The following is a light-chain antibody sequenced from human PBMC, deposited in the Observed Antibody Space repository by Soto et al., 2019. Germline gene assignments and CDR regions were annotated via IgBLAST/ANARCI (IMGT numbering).Light chain of an antibody. J-gene: IGLJ1*01. CDR3: SPYASSITHSG. Sequence: QSVLTRPPSAPVTRGHSVTISCTGTSSDDGGYNYVSWYQQHPGKAPKLRIYEVSTRPSGVRDRFCGTTTGNSASLTISGLQAEEDLDCYRSPYASSITHSGFGTGARSPS. V-gene: IGLV2-8*01. CDR1: SSDDGGYNY. CDR2: EVS.